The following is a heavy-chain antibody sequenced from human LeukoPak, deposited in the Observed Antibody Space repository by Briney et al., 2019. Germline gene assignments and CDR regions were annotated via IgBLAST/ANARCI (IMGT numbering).Heavy chain of an antibody. J-gene: IGHJ4*02. CDR2: IYYSGST. CDR3: ARDSHYFDY. CDR1: GGSISSSSYY. V-gene: IGHV4-39*07. Sequence: SETLSLTCTVSGGSISSSSYYWGWIRQPPGKGLEWIGSIYYSGSTYYNPSLKSRVTISVDTSKNQFSLKLSSVTAADTAVYYCARDSHYFDYWGQGTLVTVSS.